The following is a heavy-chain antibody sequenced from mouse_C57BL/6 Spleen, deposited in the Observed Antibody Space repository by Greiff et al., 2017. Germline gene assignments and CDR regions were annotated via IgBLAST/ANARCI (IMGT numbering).Heavy chain of an antibody. V-gene: IGHV2-2*01. Sequence: QVQLKQSGPGLVQPSQSLSITCIVSGFSLTSYGVHWVRQSPGKGLEWLGVIWSGGSTDYNAAFISRLSISKDNSKSQVFFKMNSLQADDTAIYYCARNTPDYYGSSGYFDVWGTGTTVTVSS. CDR1: GFSLTSYG. J-gene: IGHJ1*03. CDR3: ARNTPDYYGSSGYFDV. D-gene: IGHD1-1*01. CDR2: IWSGGST.